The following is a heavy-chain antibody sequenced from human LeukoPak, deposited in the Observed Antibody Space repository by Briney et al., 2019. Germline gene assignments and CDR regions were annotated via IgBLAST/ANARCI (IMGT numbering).Heavy chain of an antibody. CDR3: AGAVSGRFDY. J-gene: IGHJ4*02. CDR2: IYYSGST. D-gene: IGHD6-19*01. CDR1: GGSLSPYH. V-gene: IGHV4-59*08. Sequence: SETLSLTCTVSGGSLSPYHWGWIRQPPGKGLEWTGYIYYSGSTNYNPSLNSRVTISVDTSKNQFSLRLSSVTAADTAIYYCAGAVSGRFDYWGQGTLATASS.